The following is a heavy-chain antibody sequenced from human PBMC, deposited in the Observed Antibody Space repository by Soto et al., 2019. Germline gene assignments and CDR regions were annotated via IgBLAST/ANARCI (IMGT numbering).Heavy chain of an antibody. D-gene: IGHD7-27*01. CDR2: IYYSGST. V-gene: IGHV4-59*08. Sequence: SETLSLTCTVSGGSISSYYWSWIRQPPGKGLEWIGYIYYSGSTNYNPSLKSRVTISVDTSKNQFSLKLSYVTAADTAVYYCARRWGRTFDYWGQGTRVTVSS. J-gene: IGHJ4*02. CDR1: GGSISSYY. CDR3: ARRWGRTFDY.